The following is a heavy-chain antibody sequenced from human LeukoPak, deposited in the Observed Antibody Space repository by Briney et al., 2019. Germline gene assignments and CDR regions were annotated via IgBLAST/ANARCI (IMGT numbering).Heavy chain of an antibody. CDR3: ARLYFGAFDY. V-gene: IGHV3-53*01. CDR1: GFTFSSYW. Sequence: PGGSLRLSCAASGFTFSSYWMTWVRQAPGKGLEWVSFIYPGTHTYYADSVKGRFIISRDDSKNTLSLQMNTLRAEDTAVYYCARLYFGAFDYWGQGTLVTVSS. D-gene: IGHD3-10*01. CDR2: IYPGTHT. J-gene: IGHJ4*02.